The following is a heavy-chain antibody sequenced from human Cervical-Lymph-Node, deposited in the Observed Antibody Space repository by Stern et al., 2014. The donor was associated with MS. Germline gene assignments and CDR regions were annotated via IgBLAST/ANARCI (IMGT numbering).Heavy chain of an antibody. D-gene: IGHD6-19*01. CDR1: GYSFTSYW. CDR2: VYPGDSDT. V-gene: IGHV5-51*01. CDR3: ARQSSTGWSAFDP. J-gene: IGHJ5*02. Sequence: EVQLVESGAEMKKPGEPLKISCKASGYSFTSYWIAWVRQMPGKGLEWMGIVYPGDSDTRYNWAFQGQITISADKSTNTAYLQWNSLQASDSGIYYCARQSSTGWSAFDPWGQGTPVTVSS.